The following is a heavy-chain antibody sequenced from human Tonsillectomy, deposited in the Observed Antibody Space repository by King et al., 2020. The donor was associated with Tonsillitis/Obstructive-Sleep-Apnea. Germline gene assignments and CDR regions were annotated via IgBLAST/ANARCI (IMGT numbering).Heavy chain of an antibody. J-gene: IGHJ6*03. CDR3: ARLDWSSTSCYDGYYYYYYMDV. CDR2: IIPIFGTA. V-gene: IGHV1-69*01. CDR1: GGTFSSYV. Sequence: QLVQSGAEVKKPGSSVKVSCKASGGTFSSYVISWVRQAPGQGLEWMGGIIPIFGTANYAQKFQGRVTITADESTSTAYMELSSLRSEDTAVYYCARLDWSSTSCYDGYYYYYYMDVWGKGTTVTVSS. D-gene: IGHD2-2*01.